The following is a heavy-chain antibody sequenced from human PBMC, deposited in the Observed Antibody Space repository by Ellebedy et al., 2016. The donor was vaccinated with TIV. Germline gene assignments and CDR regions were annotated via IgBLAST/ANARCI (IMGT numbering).Heavy chain of an antibody. J-gene: IGHJ4*02. V-gene: IGHV4-39*01. Sequence: SETLSLXXTVSGGSISSSSYHWGWIRQPPGKGLEWIGSFYYYSGNTYYNPSLKSRVTISVDTSKNQFSLKLSSVTAADTALYYCARRVGARPPDFWGQGTLVTVSS. D-gene: IGHD1-26*01. CDR2: FYYYSGNT. CDR3: ARRVGARPPDF. CDR1: GGSISSSSYH.